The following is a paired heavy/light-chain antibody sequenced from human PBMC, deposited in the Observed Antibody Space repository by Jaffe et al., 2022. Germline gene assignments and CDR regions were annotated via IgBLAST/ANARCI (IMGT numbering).Light chain of an antibody. CDR2: DVS. V-gene: IGLV2-11*01. Sequence: QSALTQPRSVSGSPGQSVTISCTGTSSDVGGYNYVSWYQQHPGKAPKLMIYDVSKRPSGVPDRFSGSKSGNTASLTISGLQAEDEADYYCCSYAGSYTFVFGGGTKLTVL. J-gene: IGLJ3*02. CDR1: SSDVGGYNY. CDR3: CSYAGSYTFV.
Heavy chain of an antibody. D-gene: IGHD1-26*01. CDR2: ISGSGGST. CDR3: AKVAVSPSGFQLTYYFDY. CDR1: GFTFSSYA. J-gene: IGHJ4*02. V-gene: IGHV3-23*01. Sequence: EVQLLESGGGLVQPGGSLRLSCAASGFTFSSYAMSWVRQAPGKGLEWVSAISGSGGSTYYADSVKGRFTISRDNSKNTLYLQMNSLRAEDTAVYYCAKVAVSPSGFQLTYYFDYWGQGTLVTVSS.